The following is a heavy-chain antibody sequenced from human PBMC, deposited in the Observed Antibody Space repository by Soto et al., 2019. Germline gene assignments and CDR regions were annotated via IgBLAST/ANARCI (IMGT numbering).Heavy chain of an antibody. D-gene: IGHD3-10*01. Sequence: SERLSLTCAVSGGSISRGGYSWSWIRQPPGKGLEWIGYIYHSGSTYYNPSLKSRVTISVDRSKNQFSLKLSSVTAADTAVYYCSRVTGPWGKETLAPLSS. CDR3: SRVTGP. CDR2: IYHSGST. CDR1: GGSISRGGYS. V-gene: IGHV4-30-2*01. J-gene: IGHJ5*02.